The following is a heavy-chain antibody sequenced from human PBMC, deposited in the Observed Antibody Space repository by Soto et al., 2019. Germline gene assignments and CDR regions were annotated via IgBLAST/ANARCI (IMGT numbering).Heavy chain of an antibody. CDR2: IYPGDSDA. CDR1: GYSFTAYR. Sequence: GESLKISCKGSGYSFTAYRIGWVRQMPGKGLEYMGIIYPGDSDARYSQAFRGQVTISVDKSIDTAYLQWSSLEGADTAIYYCARLMLWGASPHGLDVWGQGTTVTVSS. V-gene: IGHV5-51*01. J-gene: IGHJ6*02. CDR3: ARLMLWGASPHGLDV. D-gene: IGHD3-10*01.